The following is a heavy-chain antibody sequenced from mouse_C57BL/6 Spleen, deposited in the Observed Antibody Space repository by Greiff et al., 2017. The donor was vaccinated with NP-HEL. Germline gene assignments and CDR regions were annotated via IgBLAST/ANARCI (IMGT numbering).Heavy chain of an antibody. CDR2: IYPGDGDT. J-gene: IGHJ4*01. V-gene: IGHV1-82*01. Sequence: VQLQQSGPELVKPGASVKISCKASGYAFSSSWMNWVKQRPGKGLEWIGRIYPGDGDTNYNGKFKGKATLTADKSSSTAYMQLSSLTSEDSAVYFCARSYYSRHYDAMDYWGQGTSVTVSS. CDR3: ARSYYSRHYDAMDY. CDR1: GYAFSSSW. D-gene: IGHD2-5*01.